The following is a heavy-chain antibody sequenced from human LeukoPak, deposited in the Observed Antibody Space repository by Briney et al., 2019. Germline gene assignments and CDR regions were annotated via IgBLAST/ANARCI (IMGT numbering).Heavy chain of an antibody. CDR2: INPNSGGT. J-gene: IGHJ6*03. Sequence: ASVKVSCKASGYTFTGYFMHRVRQAPGQGLEWMGWINPNSGGTNYAQKFQGRVTMTRDTSISTAYMELSRLRSDDTAVYYCARGDYGSGSPHYYYYYMDVWGKGTTVTISS. CDR1: GYTFTGYF. D-gene: IGHD3-10*01. V-gene: IGHV1-2*02. CDR3: ARGDYGSGSPHYYYYYMDV.